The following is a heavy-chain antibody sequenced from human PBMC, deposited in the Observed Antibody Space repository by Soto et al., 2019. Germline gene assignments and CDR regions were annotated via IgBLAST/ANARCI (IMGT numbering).Heavy chain of an antibody. J-gene: IGHJ4*02. CDR2: IYHSGST. Sequence: QLHLQESGSGLVQPSQTLSLTCIVSGDSISASGYSWSWIRQTPGKGLEWIAYIYHSGSTSHNPYLQSRVTILIDKSKNQFSLHLTSVTAADTAVYYCARGLGAARYFDFWGQGTLVTVSS. CDR1: GDSISASGYS. V-gene: IGHV4-30-2*01. CDR3: ARGLGAARYFDF.